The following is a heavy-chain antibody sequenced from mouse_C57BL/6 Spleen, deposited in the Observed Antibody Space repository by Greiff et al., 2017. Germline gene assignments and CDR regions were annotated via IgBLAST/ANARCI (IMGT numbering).Heavy chain of an antibody. Sequence: QVQLQQSGPELVKPGASVKISCKASGYSFTSYYIHWVKQRPGQGLEWIGWIYPGSGNTKYNEKFKGKATLTADTSSSTAYMQLSSLTSEDSAVYYCAREDGNPPWFAYWGQGTLVTVSA. J-gene: IGHJ3*01. D-gene: IGHD2-1*01. CDR1: GYSFTSYY. V-gene: IGHV1-66*01. CDR3: AREDGNPPWFAY. CDR2: IYPGSGNT.